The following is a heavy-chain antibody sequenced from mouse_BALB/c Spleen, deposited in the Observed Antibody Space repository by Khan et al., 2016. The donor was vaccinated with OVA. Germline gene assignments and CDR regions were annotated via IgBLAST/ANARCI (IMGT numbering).Heavy chain of an antibody. D-gene: IGHD1-1*01. V-gene: IGHV1S137*01. CDR3: ARLTLRLDY. CDR1: GYTFTDYC. Sequence: QMQLEESGPELVRPGVSVKISCKGSGYTFTDYCMHWVRQSPAKSLEWIGVITTYSGDTNYNQKFKGKATMTVDKSSSTAYMELARLTSEDSAIYYCARLTLRLDYWGQGTSVTVSS. J-gene: IGHJ4*01. CDR2: ITTYSGDT.